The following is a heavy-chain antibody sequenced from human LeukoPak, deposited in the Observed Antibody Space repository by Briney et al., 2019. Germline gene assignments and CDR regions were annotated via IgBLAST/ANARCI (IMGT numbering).Heavy chain of an antibody. J-gene: IGHJ6*03. CDR1: GFTFDDYA. D-gene: IGHD6-13*01. CDR2: ISWDGGST. V-gene: IGHV3-43D*03. CDR3: AKSSSSSWYFNYYYYMDV. Sequence: PGGSLSLSCAASGFTFDDYAMHWVRQAPGKGLEWVSLISWDGGSTYYADSAKGRFTIPRDNSKNSLYLQMNSLRAEDTVLYYCAKSSSSSWYFNYYYYMDVWGKGTTVTVSS.